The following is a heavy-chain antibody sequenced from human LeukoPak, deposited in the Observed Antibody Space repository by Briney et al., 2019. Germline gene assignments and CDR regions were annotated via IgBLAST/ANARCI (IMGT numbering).Heavy chain of an antibody. CDR3: ASPLYSSSP. CDR2: IYYSGST. D-gene: IGHD6-19*01. J-gene: IGHJ5*02. Sequence: GSLRLSCAASGFTFSSYSMNWVRQPPGKGLEWIGSIYYSGSTYYNPSLKSRVTISVDTSKNQFSLKLSSVTAADTAVYYCASPLYSSSPWGQGTLVTVSS. CDR1: GFTFSSYSMN. V-gene: IGHV4-39*01.